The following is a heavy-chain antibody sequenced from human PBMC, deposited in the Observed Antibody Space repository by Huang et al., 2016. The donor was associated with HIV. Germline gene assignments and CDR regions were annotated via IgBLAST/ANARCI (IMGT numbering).Heavy chain of an antibody. J-gene: IGHJ6*03. Sequence: QVQLQESGPGLVQPSQTLSLICTVSGDSISSGAFYWTWIRQSAGGGLQWIGHGYTSGSVLYKDSLMSRVTRALDTSKNQLSLNLRSVTAADTALYFCARGRGGTHSYFFYSMDVWGAGTAVIVSS. CDR1: GDSISSGAFY. CDR3: ARGRGGTHSYFFYSMDV. D-gene: IGHD1-26*01. CDR2: GYTSGSV. V-gene: IGHV4-61*09.